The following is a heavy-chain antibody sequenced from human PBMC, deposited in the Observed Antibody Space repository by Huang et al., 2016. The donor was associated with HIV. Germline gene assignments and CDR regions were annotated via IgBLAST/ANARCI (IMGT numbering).Heavy chain of an antibody. Sequence: EVQLVESGGGLVQPGGSLRLSCAASGFSISSYWLPWVRQAPGKGLVWVSRINSDGSSTSYADYVKGRFTISRDNAKNTLYLQMNSLRAEDTAVYYCARDPRIQSWLNFFDYWGQGTLVSVSS. D-gene: IGHD3-22*01. CDR2: INSDGSST. CDR1: GFSISSYW. J-gene: IGHJ4*02. V-gene: IGHV3-74*01. CDR3: ARDPRIQSWLNFFDY.